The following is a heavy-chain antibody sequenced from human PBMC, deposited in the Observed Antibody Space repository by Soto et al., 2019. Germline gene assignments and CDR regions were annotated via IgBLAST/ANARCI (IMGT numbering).Heavy chain of an antibody. CDR1: GFTFDDYA. D-gene: IGHD6-19*01. J-gene: IGHJ2*01. Sequence: VQLVESGGGLVQPGRSLRLSCAASGFTFDDYAMHWVRQAPGNGLEWVSGISWNSGSIGYADSVKGRFTISRDNDKNSLYLQMNSLRAEDTALYYCANGSPLFDAASTYHCDLWGRGTLVTVSS. CDR3: ANGSPLFDAASTYHCDL. CDR2: ISWNSGSI. V-gene: IGHV3-9*01.